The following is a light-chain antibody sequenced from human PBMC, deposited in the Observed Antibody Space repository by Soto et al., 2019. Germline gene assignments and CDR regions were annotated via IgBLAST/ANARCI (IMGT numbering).Light chain of an antibody. CDR3: QQYNNWPRT. J-gene: IGKJ1*01. CDR2: GAS. V-gene: IGKV3-15*01. Sequence: ELVITQSPYTLSVSPGERATLSCRASQSVSSNLAWYQQKLGQAPRLLIYGASTRATGISARISGSGSGTEFTLTISSLQSEDFAIYYCQQYNNWPRTFGQGTKVDIK. CDR1: QSVSSN.